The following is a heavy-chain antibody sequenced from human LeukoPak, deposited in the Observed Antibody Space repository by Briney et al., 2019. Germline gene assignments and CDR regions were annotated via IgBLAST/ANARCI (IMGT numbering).Heavy chain of an antibody. V-gene: IGHV3-30*04. D-gene: IGHD4-17*01. CDR1: GFTFSSYA. CDR3: ARDNYGEPVGFDP. Sequence: GGSLRLSCAASGFTFSSYAMHWVRQAPGKGLEWVAVISYDGSNKYYADSVKGRFTISRDNSKNTLYLQMNSLRAEDTAVYYRARDNYGEPVGFDPWCQGTLVNVSS. CDR2: ISYDGSNK. J-gene: IGHJ5*02.